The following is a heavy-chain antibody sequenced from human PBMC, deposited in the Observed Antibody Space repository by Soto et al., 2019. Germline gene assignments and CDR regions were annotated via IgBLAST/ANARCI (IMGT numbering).Heavy chain of an antibody. V-gene: IGHV3-30*18. Sequence: QVQLVESGGGVVQPGTSLRLSCAASGFMFSSYGMFWVRQAPGKGLEWVAVVTYDGRNAYYGESVKGRFTISRDNSNNRLYLQMNSLRVEDMAVYYCGKGKGVTSSGVVYFDYWGLGTALTVSS. CDR2: VTYDGRNA. CDR1: GFMFSSYG. CDR3: GKGKGVTSSGVVYFDY. D-gene: IGHD3-3*01. J-gene: IGHJ4*02.